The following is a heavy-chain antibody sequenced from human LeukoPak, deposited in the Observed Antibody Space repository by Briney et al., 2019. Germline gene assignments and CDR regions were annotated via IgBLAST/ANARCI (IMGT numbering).Heavy chain of an antibody. Sequence: PGGSLRLSCAASGFTFSSYAMSWVRRAPGKGLEWVSGISGGGGSTYYADSVQGRFTISRDSSKNTLYLQMNSLRVEDTAVYYCARGDGSGWPLDKWGQGTLVTVSS. D-gene: IGHD6-19*01. CDR3: ARGDGSGWPLDK. CDR2: ISGGGGST. V-gene: IGHV3-23*01. J-gene: IGHJ4*02. CDR1: GFTFSSYA.